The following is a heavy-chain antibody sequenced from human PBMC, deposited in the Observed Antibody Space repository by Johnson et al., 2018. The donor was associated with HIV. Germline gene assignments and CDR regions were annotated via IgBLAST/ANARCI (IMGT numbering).Heavy chain of an antibody. J-gene: IGHJ3*02. CDR2: ISSSGSTI. D-gene: IGHD1-1*01. CDR3: AKEDPWRRAFDI. CDR1: GFTFSDYY. V-gene: IGHV3-11*04. Sequence: QVQLVESGGGLVKPGGSLRLSCAASGFTFSDYYMTWIRQAPGKGLEWVSYISSSGSTIYYADSVKGRFTISRDNAKNSLYLQMNGLRPEDSAVYYCAKEDPWRRAFDIWGQGTMVTVSS.